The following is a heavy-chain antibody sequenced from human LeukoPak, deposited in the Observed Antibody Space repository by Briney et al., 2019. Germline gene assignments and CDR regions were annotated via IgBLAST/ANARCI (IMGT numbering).Heavy chain of an antibody. V-gene: IGHV3-11*01. CDR2: ISSSGSTI. D-gene: IGHD3-3*01. CDR3: TATYYGFWSGRNSVLDY. CDR1: GFTFSDYY. J-gene: IGHJ4*02. Sequence: GGSLRLSCAASGFTFSDYYMSWIRQAPGKGLEWVSYISSSGSTIYYADSVKGRFTISRDNAKNSLYLQMNSLKTEDTAVYYCTATYYGFWSGRNSVLDYWGQGTLVTVSS.